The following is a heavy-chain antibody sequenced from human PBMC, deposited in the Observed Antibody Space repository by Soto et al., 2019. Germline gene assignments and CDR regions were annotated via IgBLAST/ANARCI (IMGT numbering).Heavy chain of an antibody. V-gene: IGHV3-33*01. Sequence: PGGSLRLSCAASGFTFSSYGMHWVRQAPGKGLEWVAVIWYDGSNKYYADSVKGRFTISRDNSKNTLYLQMNSLRAEDTAVYYCARDPSRYSGSPPGGEFDYWGQGTLVTVSS. J-gene: IGHJ4*02. D-gene: IGHD1-26*01. CDR1: GFTFSSYG. CDR3: ARDPSRYSGSPPGGEFDY. CDR2: IWYDGSNK.